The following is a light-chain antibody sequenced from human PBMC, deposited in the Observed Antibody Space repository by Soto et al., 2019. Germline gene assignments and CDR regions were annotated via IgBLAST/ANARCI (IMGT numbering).Light chain of an antibody. CDR2: GAS. Sequence: EIVLTQSPGTLSLSPGERATLSCRASQSVSSTFLAWYQQKPGQAPRLLIYGASSRATGIPDRFSGSGSGTDFTLTISRLEPEDFAVYYCQQYGGSGTFGQGTQVEI. CDR3: QQYGGSGT. J-gene: IGKJ1*01. CDR1: QSVSSTF. V-gene: IGKV3-20*01.